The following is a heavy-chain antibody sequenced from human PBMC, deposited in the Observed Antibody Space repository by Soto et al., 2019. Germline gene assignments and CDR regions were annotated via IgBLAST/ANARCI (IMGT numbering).Heavy chain of an antibody. CDR2: ISGSGGST. D-gene: IGHD6-6*01. CDR1: GFTFSSYA. J-gene: IGHJ5*02. Sequence: PVGSLRLSCAASGFTFSSYAMSWVRQAPGKGLEWVSAISGSGGSTYYADSVKGRFTISRDNSKNTLYLQMNSLRAEDTAVYYCAKERLLTIAARRSFSFHLWCQGTLVSGS. V-gene: IGHV3-23*01. CDR3: AKERLLTIAARRSFSFHL.